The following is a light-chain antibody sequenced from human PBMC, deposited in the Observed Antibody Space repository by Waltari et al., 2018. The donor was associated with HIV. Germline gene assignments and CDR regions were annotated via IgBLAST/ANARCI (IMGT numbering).Light chain of an antibody. CDR3: ASWDASLNGWV. CDR2: GNY. CDR1: TSNIGIKT. Sequence: QSVVTQPPSVSGTPGQTVTISCSGSTSNIGIKTVNWYQHLPGTAPKRLIYGNYQPPSGVPDLFSASKSGTSASLAISGLQSEDEADYYCASWDASLNGWVFGGGTKLTVL. J-gene: IGLJ3*02. V-gene: IGLV1-44*01.